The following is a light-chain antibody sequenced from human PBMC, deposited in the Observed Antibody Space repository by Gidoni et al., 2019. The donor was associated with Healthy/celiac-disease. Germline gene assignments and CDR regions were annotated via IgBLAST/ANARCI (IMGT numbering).Light chain of an antibody. J-gene: IGKJ2*01. CDR2: LGS. V-gene: IGKV2-28*01. Sequence: DIVMTQSPLSLPVTPGAPASISSRTIKSLLHSNGYNTLDWYLQKPGQSPQLLFYLGSNRASSAPDRCSGGGSGTDFTLIISRVEAEDDVVYYCMQGLQTPYTFGQGTKLEIK. CDR1: KSLLHSNGYNT. CDR3: MQGLQTPYT.